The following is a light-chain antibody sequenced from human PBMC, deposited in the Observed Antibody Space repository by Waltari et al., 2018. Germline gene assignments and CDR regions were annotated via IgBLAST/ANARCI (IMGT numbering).Light chain of an antibody. J-gene: IGKJ3*01. CDR2: AAS. CDR3: QESYSTPFT. V-gene: IGKV1-39*01. CDR1: QSISSY. Sequence: DIQMTQSPSSLSASVGDRVTITCRASQSISSYLNWYQQKPGKAPKLLIYAASSLQSGGPSRFSGSGSGTDFTLTITSLQPEDFATYYCQESYSTPFTFGPGTKVAIK.